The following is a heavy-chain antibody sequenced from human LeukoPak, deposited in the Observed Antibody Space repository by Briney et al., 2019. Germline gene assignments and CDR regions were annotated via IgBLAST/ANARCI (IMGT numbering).Heavy chain of an antibody. V-gene: IGHV3-7*03. CDR3: AHGSMYQLDY. J-gene: IGHJ4*02. Sequence: GGSLRLSCAASGFTFSSFGMHWVRQAPGKGLEWVANIKQDGSEKYYVDSVKGRFTISRDNAKNTLYLQMNSLRAEDTAVYYCAHGSMYQLDYWGQGTLVTVSS. CDR2: IKQDGSEK. D-gene: IGHD2-2*01. CDR1: GFTFSSFG.